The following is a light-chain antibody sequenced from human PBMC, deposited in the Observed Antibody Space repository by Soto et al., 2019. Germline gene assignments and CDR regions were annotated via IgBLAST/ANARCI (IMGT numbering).Light chain of an antibody. CDR1: QSLSGW. V-gene: IGKV1-5*03. Sequence: DIQMTQSPSTLSASIGDRVTISCRASQSLSGWLAWYQQKPGKAPSLLIYKPSNLESVVPSRFSGGGSGTEFTITISSLQPDDFAPYYCQQYISYPYTFGQGTNLNIK. CDR2: KPS. J-gene: IGKJ2*01. CDR3: QQYISYPYT.